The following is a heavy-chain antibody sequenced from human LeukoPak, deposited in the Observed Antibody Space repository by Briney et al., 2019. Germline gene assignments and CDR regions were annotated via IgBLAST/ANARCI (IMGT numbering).Heavy chain of an antibody. Sequence: ASVKVSCKASGYTFTSHGISWVRHAPGQGLEWMGCISASNGNTNYAQRLQGRVTMTTDTSTSTAYMELRSLRSDDTAVYYCARDAITMIRGVIGDWGQGTLVTVSS. CDR3: ARDAITMIRGVIGD. D-gene: IGHD3-10*01. CDR1: GYTFTSHG. CDR2: ISASNGNT. V-gene: IGHV1-18*01. J-gene: IGHJ4*02.